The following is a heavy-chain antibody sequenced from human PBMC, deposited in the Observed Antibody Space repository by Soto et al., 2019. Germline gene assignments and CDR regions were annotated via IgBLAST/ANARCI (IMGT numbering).Heavy chain of an antibody. Sequence: GGSLRLSCAASGFTFDDYAMHWVRQAPGKGLEWVSGISWNSGSIGYADSVKGRFTISRDNAKNSLYLQMNSLRVEDTTLYYCAKGATTVTTGYMDVWGKGTTVTAP. CDR2: ISWNSGSI. CDR3: AKGATTVTTGYMDV. J-gene: IGHJ6*03. V-gene: IGHV3-9*01. CDR1: GFTFDDYA. D-gene: IGHD4-17*01.